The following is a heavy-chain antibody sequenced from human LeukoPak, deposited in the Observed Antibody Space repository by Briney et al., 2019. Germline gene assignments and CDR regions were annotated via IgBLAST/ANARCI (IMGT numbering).Heavy chain of an antibody. CDR1: GGSISSYY. D-gene: IGHD3-10*01. CDR2: AYYSGST. CDR3: ASRSGRNYYGMDV. V-gene: IGHV4-59*01. J-gene: IGHJ6*02. Sequence: SETLSLTCTVFGGSISSYYWNWIRQPPGKALEWLGYAYYSGSTNYNPSLKTRLTISVDTSKAQFSLTLSSVNAADTAIYYCASRSGRNYYGMDVWGQGTTVIVSS.